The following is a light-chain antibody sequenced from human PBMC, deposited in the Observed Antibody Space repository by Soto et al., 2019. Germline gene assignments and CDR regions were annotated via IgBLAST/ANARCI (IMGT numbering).Light chain of an antibody. CDR1: QRISTY. CDR2: TTS. V-gene: IGKV1-39*01. Sequence: DIQLTQSPSSLSASVGDRVSITCRASQRISTYLNWFQQKPGRAPNLLIFTTSTLESGVSSRFIGSGSGTDFTLTISSLQPEDVATYYCQQSYDTLWTFGQGTRVDI. J-gene: IGKJ1*01. CDR3: QQSYDTLWT.